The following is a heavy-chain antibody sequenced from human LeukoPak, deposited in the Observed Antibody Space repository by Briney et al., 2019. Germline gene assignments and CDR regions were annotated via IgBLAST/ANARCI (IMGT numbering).Heavy chain of an antibody. CDR1: GGSISSTNW. CDR2: ISLTGET. V-gene: IGHV4-4*02. CDR3: SRESGAFCPFGY. D-gene: IGHD1-26*01. Sequence: SETLSLTCDVSGGSISSTNWWSWVRQPPGQGLEWIGEISLTGETNYNPSLNGRVTMSLDKSRNQLSLKLTSVTAADTAMYYCSRESGAFCPFGYWGQGTLVTVSS. J-gene: IGHJ4*02.